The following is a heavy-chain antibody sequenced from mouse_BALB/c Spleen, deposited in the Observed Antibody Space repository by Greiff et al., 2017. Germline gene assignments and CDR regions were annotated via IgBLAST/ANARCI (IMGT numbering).Heavy chain of an antibody. CDR3: ARWDYDSMDY. CDR1: GFTFSSFG. CDR2: ISSGSSTI. D-gene: IGHD2-4*01. J-gene: IGHJ4*01. V-gene: IGHV5-17*02. Sequence: EVQLVESGGGLVQPGGSRKLSCAASGFTFSSFGMHWVRQAPEKGLEWVAYISSGSSTIYYADTVKGRFTISRDNPKNTLFLQMTSLRSEDTAMYYCARWDYDSMDYWGQGTSVTVSS.